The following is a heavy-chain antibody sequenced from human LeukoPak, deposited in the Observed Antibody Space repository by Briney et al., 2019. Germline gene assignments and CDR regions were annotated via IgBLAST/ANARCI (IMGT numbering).Heavy chain of an antibody. CDR2: INPNSGGT. CDR3: ARGPTVTTIDNYYMDV. CDR1: GYTFTGYY. Sequence: ASVKVSCKASGYTFTGYYMHWARQAPGQGLEWMGWINPNSGGTNYAQKFQGRVTMTRDASISTAYMELSRLRFDDTAVYYCARGPTVTTIDNYYMDVWGKGTTVTVSS. D-gene: IGHD4-17*01. J-gene: IGHJ6*03. V-gene: IGHV1-2*02.